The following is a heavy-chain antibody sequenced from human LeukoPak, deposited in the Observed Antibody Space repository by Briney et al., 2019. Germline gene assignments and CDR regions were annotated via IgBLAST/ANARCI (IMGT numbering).Heavy chain of an antibody. D-gene: IGHD6-6*01. CDR3: ARVVPGGLEYSSSSRLGAFDI. CDR1: GGTFSSYA. V-gene: IGHV1-69*13. J-gene: IGHJ3*02. Sequence: GASVKVSCKASGGTFSSYAISWVRQAPGQGLEWMGGIIPIFGTANYAQKFQGRVTITADESTSTAYMELSSLRSEDTAVYYCARVVPGGLEYSSSSRLGAFDIWGQGTMVTVSS. CDR2: IIPIFGTA.